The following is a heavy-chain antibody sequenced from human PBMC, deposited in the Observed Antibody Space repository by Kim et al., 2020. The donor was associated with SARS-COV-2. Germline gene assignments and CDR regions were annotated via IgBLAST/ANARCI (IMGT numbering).Heavy chain of an antibody. D-gene: IGHD1-26*01. Sequence: YNPSLKSQVTISVDMSKNQFSLRLSSVTAADTAVYYCATTPSGSYGMIDYWGHGTLVTVSS. J-gene: IGHJ4*01. V-gene: IGHV4-4*09. CDR3: ATTPSGSYGMIDY.